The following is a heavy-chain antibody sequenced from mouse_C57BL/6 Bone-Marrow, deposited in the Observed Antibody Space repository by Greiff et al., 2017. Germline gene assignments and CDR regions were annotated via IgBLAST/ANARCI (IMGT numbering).Heavy chain of an antibody. Sequence: QVQLQQSGAELVRPGASVTLSCKASGYTFTDYEMHWVKQTPVHGLEWIGAIDPETGGTAYNQKFKGKAILTADKSSSTAYMELRSLTSEDSAVYYCTRSYGNFDCWGQGTTLTVSS. D-gene: IGHD2-10*02. CDR3: TRSYGNFDC. J-gene: IGHJ2*01. CDR2: IDPETGGT. V-gene: IGHV1-15*01. CDR1: GYTFTDYE.